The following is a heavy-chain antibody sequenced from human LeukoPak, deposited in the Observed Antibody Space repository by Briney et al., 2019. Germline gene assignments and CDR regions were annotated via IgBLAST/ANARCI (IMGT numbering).Heavy chain of an antibody. V-gene: IGHV3-23*01. CDR3: ALPRGPHIVVVPAANRPSV. J-gene: IGHJ4*02. CDR1: GFTFSSYA. D-gene: IGHD2-2*01. CDR2: ISGSGGST. Sequence: GGSLRLSCAASGFTFSSYAMSWVRQAPGKGLEWVSAISGSGGSTYYADSVKGRFTISRDNSKNTLYLQMNSLRAEDTAVYYCALPRGPHIVVVPAANRPSVWGQGTLVTVSS.